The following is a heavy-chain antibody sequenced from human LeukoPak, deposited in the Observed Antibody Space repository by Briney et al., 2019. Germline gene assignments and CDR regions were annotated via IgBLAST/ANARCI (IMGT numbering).Heavy chain of an antibody. CDR3: ARDRVGSGWPRPYYFEV. CDR2: INPNTGAT. CDR1: GYTLTGYY. J-gene: IGHJ4*02. D-gene: IGHD6-19*01. V-gene: IGHV1-2*02. Sequence: GATVKVSYKASGYTLTGYYLHWARQAPGQGLEWMGWINPNTGATHSAQKFQGRITMTRDTSISTAYMDLSRLRSDDTAVYYCARDRVGSGWPRPYYFEVWGQGNLVIVSS.